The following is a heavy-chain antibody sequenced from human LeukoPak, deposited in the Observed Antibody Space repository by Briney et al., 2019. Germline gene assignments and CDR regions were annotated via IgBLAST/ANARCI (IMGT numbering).Heavy chain of an antibody. CDR3: AKDRGSGGAFDI. J-gene: IGHJ3*02. D-gene: IGHD3-10*01. CDR2: ISSSGSTI. Sequence: PGGSLRLSCAASRFTFSDYYMSWIRQAPGKGLEWISYISSSGSTIYYADSVKGRFTISRDNAKNSLYLQMNSLRAEDTAVYYCAKDRGSGGAFDIWGQGTMVTVSS. CDR1: RFTFSDYY. V-gene: IGHV3-11*01.